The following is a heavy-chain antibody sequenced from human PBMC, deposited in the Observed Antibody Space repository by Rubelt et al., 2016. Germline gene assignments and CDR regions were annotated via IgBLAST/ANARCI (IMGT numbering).Heavy chain of an antibody. V-gene: IGHV3-33*01. CDR2: IWYDGSNK. J-gene: IGHJ6*02. CDR1: GFTFSHYG. Sequence: QVQLVESGGGVVQPGRSLRVSCAASGFTFSHYGMYWVRQAPGKGLEWVAVIWYDGSNKYYADSVKGRFSISRDNSKNTLYLQMNSLRAEDTAVYYCARGIIAPTGDTFHYYGMDVWGQGTTVTVSS. CDR3: ARGIIAPTGDTFHYYGMDV. D-gene: IGHD6-13*01.